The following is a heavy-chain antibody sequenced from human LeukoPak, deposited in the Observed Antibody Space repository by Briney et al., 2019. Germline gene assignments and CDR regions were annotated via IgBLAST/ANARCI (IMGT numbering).Heavy chain of an antibody. J-gene: IGHJ4*02. CDR1: GFTFRNYA. CDR2: VSSSGGGT. V-gene: IGHV3-23*01. D-gene: IGHD3-22*01. CDR3: AKEFDSSGFFDC. Sequence: GGSLRLSCAASGFTFRNYAMSWVRQAPGKGLEWVSAVSSSGGGTYFAASVKGRFTISRDNSKNTLYLQMNSLRAEDTAVYYCAKEFDSSGFFDCWGQGTLVTVSS.